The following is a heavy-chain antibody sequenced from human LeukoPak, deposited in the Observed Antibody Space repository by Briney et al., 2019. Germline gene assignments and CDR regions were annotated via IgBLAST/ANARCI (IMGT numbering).Heavy chain of an antibody. CDR3: AKVGGYSSGPNWFDP. D-gene: IGHD6-19*01. J-gene: IGHJ5*02. CDR2: ISGSGGST. V-gene: IGHV3-23*01. Sequence: GGSLRLSCAASGFTFSSYAMRWVRQAPGKGLEWVSAISGSGGSTYYADSVKGRFTISRDNSKNTLYLQMNSLRAEDTAVYYCAKVGGYSSGPNWFDPWGQGTLVTVSS. CDR1: GFTFSSYA.